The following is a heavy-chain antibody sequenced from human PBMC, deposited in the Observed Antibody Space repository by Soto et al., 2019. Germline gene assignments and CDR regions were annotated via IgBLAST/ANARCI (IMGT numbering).Heavy chain of an antibody. CDR2: IWYDGSNT. D-gene: IGHD6-13*01. J-gene: IGHJ1*01. Sequence: QVQLVESGGGVVQPGRSLTLSCEASGFIFSSYGMHWVRQAPGKGLQWVAVIWYDGSNTYYADSVKGRFTIARDNSKNTLYLQMNSLRAEDTAVYYCARGLRAAAGRDYFQYWGQGTLVTVSS. CDR1: GFIFSSYG. CDR3: ARGLRAAAGRDYFQY. V-gene: IGHV3-33*01.